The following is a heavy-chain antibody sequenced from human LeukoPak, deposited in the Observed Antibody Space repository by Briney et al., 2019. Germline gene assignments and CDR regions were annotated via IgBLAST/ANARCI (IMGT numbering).Heavy chain of an antibody. CDR3: ATSSYGSGIMGDYYYYYMDV. CDR2: INPSGGST. V-gene: IGHV1-46*01. D-gene: IGHD3-10*01. J-gene: IGHJ6*03. Sequence: ASVKVSCKASGYTFTSYYMHWVRQAPGQGLEWMGIINPSGGSTSYAQKFQGRVTITADESTSTAYMELSSLRSEDTAVYYCATSSYGSGIMGDYYYYYMDVWGEGTTVTISS. CDR1: GYTFTSYY.